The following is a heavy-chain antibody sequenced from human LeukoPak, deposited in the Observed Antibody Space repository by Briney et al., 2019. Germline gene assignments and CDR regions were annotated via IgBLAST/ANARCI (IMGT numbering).Heavy chain of an antibody. J-gene: IGHJ6*03. CDR2: IYYSGST. D-gene: IGHD6-19*01. Sequence: SETLSLTCTVSGGSISSSSYYWGWIRQPPGKGLEWIGSIYYSGSTYYNPSLKSRVTISVDTSKNQFSLKLSSVTAADTAVYYCARETVAGDHYYYYYYMDIWGKGTTVTVSS. CDR3: ARETVAGDHYYYYYYMDI. V-gene: IGHV4-39*07. CDR1: GGSISSSSYY.